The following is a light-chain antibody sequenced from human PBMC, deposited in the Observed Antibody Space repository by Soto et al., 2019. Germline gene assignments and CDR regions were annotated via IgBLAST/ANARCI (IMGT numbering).Light chain of an antibody. CDR2: EVS. CDR1: SSDVGGYNY. V-gene: IGLV2-14*01. CDR3: SSYTSSSTPLV. J-gene: IGLJ1*01. Sequence: QSVLTQPASVSGSPGQSITISCTGTSSDVGGYNYVSWYQQHPGKAPKLMIYEVSNRPSGVSNRFSGSKSGNTASLTISGLQAEDEADYYCSSYTSSSTPLVFGHGTKGTVL.